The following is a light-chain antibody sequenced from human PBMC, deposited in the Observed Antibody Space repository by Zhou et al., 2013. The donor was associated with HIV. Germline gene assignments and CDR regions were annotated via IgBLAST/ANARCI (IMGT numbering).Light chain of an antibody. CDR1: QSISSW. J-gene: IGKJ5*01. Sequence: DIQMTQSPSTLSASVGDRVTITCRASQSISSWLAWYQQKPGKAPKLLIYKASSLESGVPSRFSGSGSGTEFTLTISRLEPEDFAVYYCQHYGTIPITFGQGTRLEIK. CDR2: KAS. CDR3: QHYGTIPIT. V-gene: IGKV1-5*03.